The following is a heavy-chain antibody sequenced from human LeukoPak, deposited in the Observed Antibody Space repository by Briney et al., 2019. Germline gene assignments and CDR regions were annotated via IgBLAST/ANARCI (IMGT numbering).Heavy chain of an antibody. D-gene: IGHD3-9*01. Sequence: PGGSVRLSCAASGFTVSSNYMSWVRQAPGKGLEWVSVIYSGGSTYYADSVKGRFTISRDNSKNTLYLQMNSLRAEDTAVYYCARLDFDWLLFDYWGQGTLVTVSS. CDR1: GFTVSSNY. CDR3: ARLDFDWLLFDY. J-gene: IGHJ4*02. CDR2: IYSGGST. V-gene: IGHV3-66*04.